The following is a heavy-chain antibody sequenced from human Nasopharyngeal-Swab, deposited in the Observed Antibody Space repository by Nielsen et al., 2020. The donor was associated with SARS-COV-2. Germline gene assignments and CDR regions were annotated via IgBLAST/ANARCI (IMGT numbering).Heavy chain of an antibody. CDR3: ARVGRRGNWFDP. V-gene: IGHV3-48*04. J-gene: IGHJ5*02. CDR2: ISSSGSTI. D-gene: IGHD3/OR15-3a*01. Sequence: GGSLRLSCAASGFNFNNFIMTWVRQVTGKGLEFVSAISSSGSTIYYADSVKGRFTISRDNAKNSLYLQMNSLRAEDTAVYYCARVGRRGNWFDPWGQGTLVTVSS. CDR1: GFNFNNFI.